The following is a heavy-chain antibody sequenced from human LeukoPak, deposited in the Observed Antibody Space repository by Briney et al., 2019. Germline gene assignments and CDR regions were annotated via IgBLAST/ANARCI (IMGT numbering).Heavy chain of an antibody. J-gene: IGHJ4*02. CDR3: ARGRDTVV. CDR2: ISGSGPDI. CDR1: GFTFSDYY. V-gene: IGHV3-11*01. D-gene: IGHD2-15*01. Sequence: PGGSLRLSCAASGFTFSDYYMSWIRQVPGRGLGWVSYISGSGPDIFYADSVKGRFTISRDNAENSLYLQMSSLRAEDTAVYYCARGRDTVVWGQGTLVTVS.